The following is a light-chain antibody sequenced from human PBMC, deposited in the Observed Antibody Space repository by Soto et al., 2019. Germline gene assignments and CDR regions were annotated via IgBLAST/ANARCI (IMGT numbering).Light chain of an antibody. CDR2: DAS. J-gene: IGKJ3*01. Sequence: EIVLTQSPATLSLSPGERATLSCRASQSVGGFLAWYQQRSGQTPRLLIYDASKRAPGIPASFSGSGSGTDFTLTISSLEPEDFAVYYCQHRSNWLGTFGPGTKVDIK. CDR1: QSVGGF. CDR3: QHRSNWLGT. V-gene: IGKV3-11*01.